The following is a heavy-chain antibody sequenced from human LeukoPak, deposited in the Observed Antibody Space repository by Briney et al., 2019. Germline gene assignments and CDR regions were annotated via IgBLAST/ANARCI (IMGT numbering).Heavy chain of an antibody. Sequence: SGPTLVNPTQTLTLTCTFSGFSLSTSAMGVGWIRQPPGQALEWLALIYWNDDKRYSPSLKNRLTITKDTSKNQVVLTMTNIAPLEQAKYYWARKIGAFGVWGQGTMVTVSS. V-gene: IGHV2-5*01. CDR3: ARKIGAFGV. CDR1: GFSLSTSAMG. J-gene: IGHJ3*01. CDR2: IYWNDDK.